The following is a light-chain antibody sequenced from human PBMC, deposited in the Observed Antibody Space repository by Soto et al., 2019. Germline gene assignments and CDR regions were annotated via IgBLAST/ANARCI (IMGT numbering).Light chain of an antibody. V-gene: IGLV1-44*01. J-gene: IGLJ1*01. Sequence: QTVLTQPPSASRTPGQRVIISCSGSSSNIGSNTVNWYQQLPGTAPKLLIYSNNQRPSGVPDRFSGSTSGTSASLAISGLQSEDEADYYCAAWDDSLNGYVFGPGTKVTVL. CDR1: SSNIGSNT. CDR3: AAWDDSLNGYV. CDR2: SNN.